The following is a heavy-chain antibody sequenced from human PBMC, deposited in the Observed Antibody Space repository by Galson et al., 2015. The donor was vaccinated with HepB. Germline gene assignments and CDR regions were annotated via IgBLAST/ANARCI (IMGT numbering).Heavy chain of an antibody. V-gene: IGHV1-69*06. Sequence: SVKVSCKASGGTFSSYAISWVRQAPGQGLEWMGGIIPIFGTANYAQKFQGRVTITADKSTSTAYMELSSLRSEDTAVYYCASSYYDSSGYYSFDYWGQGTLVTVSS. CDR1: GGTFSSYA. CDR3: ASSYYDSSGYYSFDY. CDR2: IIPIFGTA. D-gene: IGHD3-22*01. J-gene: IGHJ4*02.